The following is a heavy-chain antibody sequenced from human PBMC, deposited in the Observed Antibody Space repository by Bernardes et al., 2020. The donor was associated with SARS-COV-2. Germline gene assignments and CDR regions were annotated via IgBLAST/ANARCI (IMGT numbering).Heavy chain of an antibody. Sequence: ETLSLTCTVSGASINDGYWTWIRQSPGRGLEWIGYIYSSQITNYNPSLRSRVTISVDTSKNQFALKLSSVTAADTAVYYCSRCGNPTCYYTFDYWGQGKLVTVSS. CDR1: GASINDGY. V-gene: IGHV4-59*01. J-gene: IGHJ4*02. D-gene: IGHD2-2*01. CDR3: SRCGNPTCYYTFDY. CDR2: IYSSQIT.